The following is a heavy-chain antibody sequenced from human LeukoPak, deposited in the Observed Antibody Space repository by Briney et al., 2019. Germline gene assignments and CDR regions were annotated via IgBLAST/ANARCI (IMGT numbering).Heavy chain of an antibody. J-gene: IGHJ4*02. Sequence: GESLKISCKGSGYSFTSHWIGWVRQLPGKGLEWMGIIYPGDSDTRYSPSFQGQVTISADKSISTAYLQWSSLKASDTAMYYCARFSLYYYGSSGYYYWGQGTLVTVSS. V-gene: IGHV5-51*01. CDR2: IYPGDSDT. CDR1: GYSFTSHW. D-gene: IGHD3-22*01. CDR3: ARFSLYYYGSSGYYY.